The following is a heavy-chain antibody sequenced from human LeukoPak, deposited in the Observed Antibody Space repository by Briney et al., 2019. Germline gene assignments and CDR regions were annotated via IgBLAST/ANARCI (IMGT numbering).Heavy chain of an antibody. V-gene: IGHV4-59*01. CDR1: GGSISSYY. Sequence: PSETLSLTCTVSGGSISSYYWSWVRQPPGKGLEWVGYIYYSGGTKYNPSLKSRVTISVDTSKNQFSLKLSSVTAADTAVYYCARAYYYDSSGYYFDYWGQGTLVTVSS. CDR2: IYYSGGT. D-gene: IGHD3-22*01. CDR3: ARAYYYDSSGYYFDY. J-gene: IGHJ4*02.